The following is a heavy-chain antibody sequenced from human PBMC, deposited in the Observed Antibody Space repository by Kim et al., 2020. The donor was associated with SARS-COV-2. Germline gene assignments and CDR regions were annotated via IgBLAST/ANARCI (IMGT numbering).Heavy chain of an antibody. CDR3: AKALWQMEMALDS. CDR1: GFTFSNYA. V-gene: IGHV3-23*01. D-gene: IGHD1-1*01. CDR2: IFPAGDTI. J-gene: IGHJ4*02. Sequence: GGSLRLSCAASGFTFSNYATSWVRQAPGQGLEWVSSIFPAGDTIHDADFAKGRFTLSRHNSKNMVYLEMNSLRAEDTAVYYCAKALWQMEMALDSWGQGTLVTVSS.